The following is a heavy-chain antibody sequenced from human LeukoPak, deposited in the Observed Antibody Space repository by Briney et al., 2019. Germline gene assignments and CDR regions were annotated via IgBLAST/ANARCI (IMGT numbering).Heavy chain of an antibody. D-gene: IGHD3-10*01. CDR2: ISAYNVNT. CDR1: GYTVTSYG. Sequence: ASVKLSCKASGYTVTSYGITWLRQSPGQRLEWMGWISAYNVNTNYAHNLQARVTMTTDTSTSTAYMELRRLRSDDTDVYYCARAGFGELSSDYWGQGTLVTVSS. CDR3: ARAGFGELSSDY. J-gene: IGHJ4*02. V-gene: IGHV1-18*01.